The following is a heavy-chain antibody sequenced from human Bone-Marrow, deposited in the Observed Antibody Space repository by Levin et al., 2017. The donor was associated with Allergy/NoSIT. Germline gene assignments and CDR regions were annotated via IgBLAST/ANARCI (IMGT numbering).Heavy chain of an antibody. Sequence: PSETLSLTCSVSGDSVSGDSFNNYYWSWIRQPPGKGLEWIGYIYYNGRTNYNPSLKSRVTISVDTPKNQFSLNLSSVTAADTAVYYCARDSAIYVGGWFDPWGQGTLVTVSS. CDR1: GDSVSGDSFNNYY. CDR2: IYYNGRT. J-gene: IGHJ5*02. D-gene: IGHD3-16*01. V-gene: IGHV4-61*01. CDR3: ARDSAIYVGGWFDP.